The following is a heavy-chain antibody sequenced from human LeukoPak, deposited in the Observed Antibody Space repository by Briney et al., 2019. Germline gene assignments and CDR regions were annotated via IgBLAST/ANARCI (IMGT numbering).Heavy chain of an antibody. D-gene: IGHD2-2*01. V-gene: IGHV3-11*01. J-gene: IGHJ4*02. CDR1: GFTFSDYY. Sequence: GGSLRLSRAASGFTFSDYYMSWIRQAPGKGLEWVSYISSSGSTIYYADSVKGRFTISRDNAKNSLYLQMNSLRAEDTAVYYCAREYCSSTSCYSFLDYWGQGTLVTVSS. CDR3: AREYCSSTSCYSFLDY. CDR2: ISSSGSTI.